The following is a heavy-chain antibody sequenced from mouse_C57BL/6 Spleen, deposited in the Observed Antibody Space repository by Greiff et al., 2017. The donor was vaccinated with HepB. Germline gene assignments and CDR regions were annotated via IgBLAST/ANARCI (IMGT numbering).Heavy chain of an antibody. CDR1: GFNFKDDY. J-gene: IGHJ2*01. CDR2: IDPENGDT. CDR3: TTSGDY. V-gene: IGHV14-4*01. Sequence: VQLKESGAELVRPGASVKLSCTASGFNFKDDYMHWVKQRPEQGLEWIGWIDPENGDTEYASKFQGKATITADTTTNTVYLQLSSLTSEDTAVYYCTTSGDYWGQGTTLTVSS.